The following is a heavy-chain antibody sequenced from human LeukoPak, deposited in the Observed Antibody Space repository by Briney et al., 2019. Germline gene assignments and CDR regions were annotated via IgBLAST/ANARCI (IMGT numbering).Heavy chain of an antibody. CDR2: IDSGGST. CDR1: GFTVSSNY. CDR3: AGSYVSRSFDY. J-gene: IGHJ4*02. Sequence: GGSLRLSCAASGFTVSSNYMSWVRQAPGKGLEWVSVIDSGGSTYYPDSVKGRFTISRDNSKNTLYLQMNSLRAEDTAVYYCAGSYVSRSFDYWGQGTLVTVSS. D-gene: IGHD3-16*01. V-gene: IGHV3-53*01.